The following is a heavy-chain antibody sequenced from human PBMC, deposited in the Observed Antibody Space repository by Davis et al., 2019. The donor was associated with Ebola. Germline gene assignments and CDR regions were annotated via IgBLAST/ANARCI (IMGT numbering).Heavy chain of an antibody. V-gene: IGHV3-30*02. CDR3: VGGYYYDSSGYYYGEDGNDY. D-gene: IGHD3-22*01. CDR2: IRYDGSNK. Sequence: GGSLRLSCAASGFTFSSYGMHWVRQAPGKGLEWVAFIRYDGSNKYYADSVKGRFTISRDNSKNTLYLQMSSLRAEDTAVYYCVGGYYYDSSGYYYGEDGNDYWGQGTLVTVSS. CDR1: GFTFSSYG. J-gene: IGHJ4*02.